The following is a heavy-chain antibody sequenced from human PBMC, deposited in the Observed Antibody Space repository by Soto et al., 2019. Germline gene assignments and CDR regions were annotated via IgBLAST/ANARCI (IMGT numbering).Heavy chain of an antibody. V-gene: IGHV3-21*01. Sequence: LRLSCAGAGFSFISYTMTWVRQAPGKGLEWVSSISSSSTYIYYADSVKGRFTISRDNAKNTLYLQMNSLRAEDTAVFYCGRGGSDSPMAPGYWGQGTLVTVSS. J-gene: IGHJ4*02. CDR2: ISSSSTYI. D-gene: IGHD5-18*01. CDR3: GRGGSDSPMAPGY. CDR1: GFSFISYT.